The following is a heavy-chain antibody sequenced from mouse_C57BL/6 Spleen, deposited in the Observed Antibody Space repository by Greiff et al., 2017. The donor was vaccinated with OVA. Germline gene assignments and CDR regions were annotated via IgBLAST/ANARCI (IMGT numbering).Heavy chain of an antibody. Sequence: QVQLKQSGPELVKPGASVKISCKASGYAFSSSWMNWVKQRPGKGLEWIGRIYPGDGDTNYNGKFKGKATLTADKSSSTAYMQLSSLTSEDSAVYFCARYELGRGMDYWGQGTSVTVSS. V-gene: IGHV1-82*01. J-gene: IGHJ4*01. CDR2: IYPGDGDT. CDR3: ARYELGRGMDY. CDR1: GYAFSSSW. D-gene: IGHD4-1*01.